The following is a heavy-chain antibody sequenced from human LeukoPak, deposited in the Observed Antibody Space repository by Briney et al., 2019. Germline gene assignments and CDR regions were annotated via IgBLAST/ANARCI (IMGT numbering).Heavy chain of an antibody. CDR3: AKDRTMIVVGGIDY. CDR2: ISWNSGSI. J-gene: IGHJ4*02. Sequence: GRSLRLSCAASGFTFDDYAMHWVRQAPGKGLEWVSGISWNSGSIGYADSVKGRFTISRDNAKNSLYLQMNSLRAEDTALYYCAKDRTMIVVGGIDYWGQGTLVTVSS. D-gene: IGHD3-22*01. V-gene: IGHV3-9*01. CDR1: GFTFDDYA.